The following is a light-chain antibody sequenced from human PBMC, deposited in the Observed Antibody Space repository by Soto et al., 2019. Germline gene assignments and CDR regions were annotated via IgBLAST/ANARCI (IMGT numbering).Light chain of an antibody. CDR2: DVS. Sequence: QSALTQPASVSGSPGQSITISCTGTSSDVGGYNYVSWYQQHPAKAPKLMIYDVSIRPSGISDRFSGSKSGNTASLTISGLQAEDEADYYCSSYTGTSTFVFGSGTKVTVL. V-gene: IGLV2-14*01. CDR3: SSYTGTSTFV. J-gene: IGLJ1*01. CDR1: SSDVGGYNY.